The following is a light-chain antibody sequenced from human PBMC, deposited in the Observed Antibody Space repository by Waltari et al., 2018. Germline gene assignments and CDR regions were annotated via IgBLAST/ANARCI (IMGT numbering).Light chain of an antibody. CDR3: GTWDTSLSAGPV. V-gene: IGLV1-51*01. CDR1: SSNIGNNY. Sequence: QSVLTQPPSVSAAPGQRVTISCSGSSSNIGNNYVSWYQQLPGTAPKLLIYDNGKRFSGIPDRFSGSKSGTSATLGISGLQTEDEADYYCGTWDTSLSAGPVFGGGTKLTVL. CDR2: DNG. J-gene: IGLJ3*02.